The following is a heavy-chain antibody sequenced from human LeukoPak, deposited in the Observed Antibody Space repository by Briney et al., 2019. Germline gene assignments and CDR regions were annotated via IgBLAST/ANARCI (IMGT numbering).Heavy chain of an antibody. D-gene: IGHD2-2*01. CDR3: ARDRCSSISCFALDY. CDR2: IKKDGSEK. J-gene: IGHJ4*02. CDR1: GFTFSSYA. Sequence: TGGSLRLSCAASGFTFSSYAMHWVRQAPGKGLEWVANIKKDGSEKYYVDSVKGRFTIFRDNAKNSLYLQMNSLRAEDTAVYYCARDRCSSISCFALDYWGQGTLVTVSS. V-gene: IGHV3-7*01.